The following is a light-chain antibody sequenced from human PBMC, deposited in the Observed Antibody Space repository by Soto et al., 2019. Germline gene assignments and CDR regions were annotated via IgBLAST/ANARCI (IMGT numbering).Light chain of an antibody. CDR1: SSDVGGYNY. CDR3: RSYIRSSTLLYV. V-gene: IGLV2-14*01. J-gene: IGLJ1*01. Sequence: QSALTQPASVSGSPGQSITISCTGTSSDVGGYNYVSWYHQHPGKAPKLMIYDVSNRPSGFSNRVSGSKSGNTASLTISGLQAEDAADYYCRSYIRSSTLLYVFVTGTKLTVL. CDR2: DVS.